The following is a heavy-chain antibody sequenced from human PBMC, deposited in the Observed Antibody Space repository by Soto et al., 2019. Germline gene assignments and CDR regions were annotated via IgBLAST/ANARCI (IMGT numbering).Heavy chain of an antibody. CDR3: AREYWTDGACYVRFDP. D-gene: IGHD2-8*01. V-gene: IGHV2-5*02. CDR1: GFSLSTSGVG. CDR2: IYWDDDK. Sequence: QITLKESGPTLVKPTQTLTLTCTFSGFSLSTSGVGVGWIRQPPGKALEWLALIYWDDDKRYRPSLKSRLTITKDTSKRQVVLTMTNMDPVDTATYSCAREYWTDGACYVRFDPWGQGTLGTVSS. J-gene: IGHJ5*02.